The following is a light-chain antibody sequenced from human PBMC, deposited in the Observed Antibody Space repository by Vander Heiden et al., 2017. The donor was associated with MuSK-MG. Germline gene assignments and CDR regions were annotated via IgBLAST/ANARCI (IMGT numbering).Light chain of an antibody. CDR2: AAS. V-gene: IGKV1-12*01. CDR1: QDISSW. Sequence: DIQLTQSPSFVSASVGDRVTITCRASQDISSWLAWYQQRPGKAPKLLIYAASTLQTGVPSRFSGSGSGKDFTLTISSLQPADFATYYCLQANSFPWTFGQGTKVEIK. CDR3: LQANSFPWT. J-gene: IGKJ1*01.